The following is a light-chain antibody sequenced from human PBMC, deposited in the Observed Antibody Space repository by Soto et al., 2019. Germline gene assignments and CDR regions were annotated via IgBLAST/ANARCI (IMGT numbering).Light chain of an antibody. CDR2: KAS. V-gene: IGKV1-5*03. Sequence: ILMTQSPSLLSASPGDRVTITFRISQDISSYLAWYQQKPGKAPNLLIYKASTLESGVPSRFSGSGSGTEFTLTISSLQPDDFATYYCQQYNSYSRTFGQGTKVDIK. J-gene: IGKJ1*01. CDR1: QDISSY. CDR3: QQYNSYSRT.